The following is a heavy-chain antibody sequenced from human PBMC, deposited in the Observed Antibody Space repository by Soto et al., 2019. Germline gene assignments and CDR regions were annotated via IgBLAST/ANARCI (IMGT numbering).Heavy chain of an antibody. CDR2: SRNKANSYNT. Sequence: EVQMVESGGGLVQPGGWLRRSCAASGFTFSDYYMDWVRQVRGKGLEWVGRSRNKANSYNTEYAASVKGRFSISRDGSKDSMYLQMNSLKTEDTAVYYCARDTGGSYDYWGQGALVTVSS. CDR3: ARDTGGSYDY. J-gene: IGHJ4*02. D-gene: IGHD1-26*01. CDR1: GFTFSDYY. V-gene: IGHV3-72*01.